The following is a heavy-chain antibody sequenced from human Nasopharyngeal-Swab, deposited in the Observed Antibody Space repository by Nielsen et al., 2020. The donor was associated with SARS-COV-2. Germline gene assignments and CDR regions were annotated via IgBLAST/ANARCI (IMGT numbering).Heavy chain of an antibody. CDR2: ISSSSSTI. CDR3: AKLDMVRGVIITSYAFDI. Sequence: VRQAPGKGLEWVSYISSSSSTIYYADSVKGRFTISRDNAKNSLYLQMNSLRAEDTAVYYCAKLDMVRGVIITSYAFDIWGQGTIVTVSS. D-gene: IGHD3-10*01. J-gene: IGHJ3*02. V-gene: IGHV3-48*01.